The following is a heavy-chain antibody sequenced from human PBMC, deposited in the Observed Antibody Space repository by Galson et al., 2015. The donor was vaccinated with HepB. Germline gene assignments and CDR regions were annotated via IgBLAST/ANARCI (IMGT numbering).Heavy chain of an antibody. CDR2: ISGSGGST. CDR3: AKLEGLLWFGQLRGAFHI. V-gene: IGHV3-23*01. J-gene: IGHJ3*02. Sequence: SLRLSCAASGFTFSSYAMSWVRQAPGKGLEWVSAISGSGGSTYYADSVKGRFTISRDNSKNTLYLQMNSLRAEDTALYYCAKLEGLLWFGQLRGAFHIWGQGTMVTVSS. D-gene: IGHD3-10*01. CDR1: GFTFSSYA.